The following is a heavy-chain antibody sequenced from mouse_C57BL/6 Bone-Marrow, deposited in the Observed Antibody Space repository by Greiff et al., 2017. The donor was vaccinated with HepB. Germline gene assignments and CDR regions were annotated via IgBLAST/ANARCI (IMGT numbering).Heavy chain of an antibody. V-gene: IGHV5-2*01. J-gene: IGHJ4*01. CDR1: EYEFPSHD. CDR2: INSDGGST. D-gene: IGHD1-1*01. Sequence: EVKLMESGGGLVQPGESLKLSCESNEYEFPSHDMSWVRKTPEKRLELVAAINSDGGSTYYPDTMERRFIISRDTTKKTLYLQMSSLRSEDTALYDCARHHYYGSSYDYAMDYWGQGTSVTVSS. CDR3: ARHHYYGSSYDYAMDY.